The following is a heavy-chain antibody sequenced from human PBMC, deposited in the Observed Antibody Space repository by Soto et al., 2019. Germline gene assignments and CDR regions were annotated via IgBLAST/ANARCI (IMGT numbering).Heavy chain of an antibody. D-gene: IGHD3-10*01. CDR1: GFTFSIYA. J-gene: IGHJ4*02. Sequence: EVQLLESGGGLVQAGESLRLSCVASGFTFSIYAMSWVRQAPGKGLEWVSAISGSGGRTHYADSVKGRFAVSRDNSKSALYLQMNSLRDEDTAVYYCASSAYNDNPSHFYFPDYWGQGTLVTVSS. V-gene: IGHV3-23*01. CDR2: ISGSGGRT. CDR3: ASSAYNDNPSHFYFPDY.